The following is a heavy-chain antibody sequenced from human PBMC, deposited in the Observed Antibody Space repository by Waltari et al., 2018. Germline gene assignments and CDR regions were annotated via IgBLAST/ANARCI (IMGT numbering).Heavy chain of an antibody. V-gene: IGHV4-34*01. Sequence: QVQLQQWGAGLLKPSETLSLTCAVYGGSFSGYYWSWIRQPPGKGLEWIGEINHSGSTNYNPSLKSRVTISVDTSKNQFSLKLSSVTAADTAVYYCARRQWIQLWLTFDYWGQGTLVTVSS. J-gene: IGHJ4*02. CDR3: ARRQWIQLWLTFDY. CDR1: GGSFSGYY. D-gene: IGHD5-18*01. CDR2: INHSGST.